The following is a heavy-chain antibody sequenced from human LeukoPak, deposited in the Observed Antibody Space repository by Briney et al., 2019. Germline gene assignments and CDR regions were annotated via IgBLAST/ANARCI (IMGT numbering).Heavy chain of an antibody. CDR3: AKDLGGDYGGDY. J-gene: IGHJ4*02. CDR2: ISYDGSTK. D-gene: IGHD4-17*01. V-gene: IGHV3-30*18. Sequence: GGSLRLSCAASGFTFSSYGMHWVRQAPGKGLEWVAVISYDGSTKYYADSVKGRFTISRDNSKNTLYLQMNSLRAEDTAVYYCAKDLGGDYGGDYWGQGTLVTVSS. CDR1: GFTFSSYG.